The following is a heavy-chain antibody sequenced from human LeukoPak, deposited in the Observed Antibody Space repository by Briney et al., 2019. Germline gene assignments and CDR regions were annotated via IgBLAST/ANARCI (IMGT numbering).Heavy chain of an antibody. D-gene: IGHD3-16*01. Sequence: GGSLRLSCADSGFTFSSYAMSWLRQAPGKGLGWASAISGSGGSTYYADSVKGRFTISRDKSKNTLYLQMNSLRAEDTAVYYCAKDLGRGSSDWGQGTLVTVSS. CDR1: GFTFSSYA. CDR3: AKDLGRGSSD. J-gene: IGHJ4*02. V-gene: IGHV3-23*01. CDR2: ISGSGGST.